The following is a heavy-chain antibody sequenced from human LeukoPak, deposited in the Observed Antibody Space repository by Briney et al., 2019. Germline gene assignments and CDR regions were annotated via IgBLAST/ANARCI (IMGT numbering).Heavy chain of an antibody. D-gene: IGHD4-11*01. Sequence: SETLSLTCTVSGGSISSSSYYWGWIRQPPGKGLEWIGSIYYSGSTYYNPSLKSRVTISVDTSKNQFSLKLSSVTAADTAVYYCAKGTSMTTNHPHDYWGQGTLVTVSS. CDR1: GGSISSSSYY. CDR2: IYYSGST. V-gene: IGHV4-39*01. J-gene: IGHJ4*02. CDR3: AKGTSMTTNHPHDY.